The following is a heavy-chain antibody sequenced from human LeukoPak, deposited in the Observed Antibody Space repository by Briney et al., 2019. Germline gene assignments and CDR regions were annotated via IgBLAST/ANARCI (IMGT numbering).Heavy chain of an antibody. CDR3: ARVLEELVNYFDY. CDR1: GGSISSGGYS. V-gene: IGHV4-30-2*01. D-gene: IGHD1-1*01. CDR2: IYHSGST. Sequence: SETLSLTCAVSGGSISSGGYSWSWIRQPPGKGLEWIGYIYHSGSTYYNPSLKSRVIISVDRSKNQFSLKLSSVTAADTAVYYCARVLEELVNYFDYWGQGTLVTVSS. J-gene: IGHJ4*02.